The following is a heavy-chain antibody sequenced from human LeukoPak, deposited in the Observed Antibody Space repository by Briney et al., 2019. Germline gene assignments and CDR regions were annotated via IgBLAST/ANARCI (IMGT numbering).Heavy chain of an antibody. CDR1: GFTFSGSA. V-gene: IGHV3-73*01. CDR3: TRHGPTTTVRGVNWWFDP. J-gene: IGHJ5*02. D-gene: IGHD3-10*01. Sequence: GGSLRPSCAASGFTFSGSAMHCVRQASGKGLEWVGRIRSEANSYATAYVASVKGRFTISRDDSKNTAYLQMNSLKTEDTAVYYCTRHGPTTTVRGVNWWFDPWGQGTLVTVSS. CDR2: IRSEANSYAT.